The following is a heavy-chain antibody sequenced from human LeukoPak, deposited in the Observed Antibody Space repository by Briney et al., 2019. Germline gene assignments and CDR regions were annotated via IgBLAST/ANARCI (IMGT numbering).Heavy chain of an antibody. CDR1: GFTFSTYG. CDR3: AKDREVFFRLVGAD. Sequence: PGGSLRLSCAASGFTFSTYGIHWVRQAPGKGLEWVAFIQYDGSNRYCADSVKGRFTISRDNSKSTLYLQMNNLRPEDTAVYYCAKDREVFFRLVGADWGQGTLVTVST. D-gene: IGHD1-26*01. CDR2: IQYDGSNR. J-gene: IGHJ4*02. V-gene: IGHV3-30*02.